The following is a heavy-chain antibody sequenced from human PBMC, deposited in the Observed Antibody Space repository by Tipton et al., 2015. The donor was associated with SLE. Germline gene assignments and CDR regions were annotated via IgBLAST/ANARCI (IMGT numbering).Heavy chain of an antibody. D-gene: IGHD1-26*01. CDR1: GFTFSSYG. CDR2: IRYDGSNK. Sequence: GSLRLSCAASGFTFSSYGMHWVRQAPGKGLEWVAFIRYDGSNKYYADSVKGRFTISRDNSKNTLYLQMNSLRAEDTAVYYCAKGAMGARAAFDIWGQGTMVTVSS. V-gene: IGHV3-30*02. CDR3: AKGAMGARAAFDI. J-gene: IGHJ3*02.